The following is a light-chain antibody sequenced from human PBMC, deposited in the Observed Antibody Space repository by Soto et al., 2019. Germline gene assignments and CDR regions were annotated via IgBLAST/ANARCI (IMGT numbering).Light chain of an antibody. V-gene: IGKV3-20*01. CDR1: QSVSSSY. J-gene: IGKJ2*01. CDR2: DAS. CDR3: QQYGNSPYT. Sequence: EIVLTQSPGTLPLSPGERATLSCRASQSVSSSYLAWYQQKPGQAPRLLIYDASSRATGIPDRFSGSGSGTDFTLTISRLEPEDFAVYYCQQYGNSPYTFGQGTKLEIK.